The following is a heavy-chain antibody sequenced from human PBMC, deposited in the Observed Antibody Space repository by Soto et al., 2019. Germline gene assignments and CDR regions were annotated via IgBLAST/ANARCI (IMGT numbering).Heavy chain of an antibody. CDR2: IYTSGTT. CDR1: GGSISSHY. CDR3: ARDRGQLWPLDY. D-gene: IGHD5-18*01. V-gene: IGHV4-4*07. Sequence: SETLSLTCTVSGGSISSHYWTWIRQPAGKGLEWIGRIYTSGTTNYNPSLTSRVTMSVDTSKNQFSLNLTSVTAADTAVYSCARDRGQLWPLDYSGKGTGGTVSS. J-gene: IGHJ4*02.